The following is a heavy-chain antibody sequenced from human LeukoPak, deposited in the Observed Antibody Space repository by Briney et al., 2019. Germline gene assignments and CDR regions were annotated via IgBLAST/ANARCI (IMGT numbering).Heavy chain of an antibody. CDR3: ARDPNYYGSGSSAGFDY. CDR2: ISGSGGST. CDR1: GFTFSSYA. V-gene: IGHV3-23*01. Sequence: GGSLRLSCAASGFTFSSYAMSWVRQAPGKGLEWVSAISGSGGSTYYADSVKGRFTISRDNSKNTLYLQMNSLRAEDTAVYYCARDPNYYGSGSSAGFDYWGQGTLVTVSS. D-gene: IGHD3-10*01. J-gene: IGHJ4*02.